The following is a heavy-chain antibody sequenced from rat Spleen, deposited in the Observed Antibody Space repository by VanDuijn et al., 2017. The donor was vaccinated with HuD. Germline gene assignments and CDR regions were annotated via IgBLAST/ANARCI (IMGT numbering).Heavy chain of an antibody. CDR2: ITNAAGKV. Sequence: EVQLVESGGGPVEPGRSLRLSCAASGFTFSSFPMAWVRQTPQKGLEWVASITNAAGKVYYSDSVKGRFTISRDTAQNTLYLQMDSLRSEDSSTYYCTRGGYFRHWGQGVMVTVSS. D-gene: IGHD2-5*01. CDR3: TRGGYFRH. CDR1: GFTFSSFP. V-gene: IGHV5S13*01. J-gene: IGHJ2*01.